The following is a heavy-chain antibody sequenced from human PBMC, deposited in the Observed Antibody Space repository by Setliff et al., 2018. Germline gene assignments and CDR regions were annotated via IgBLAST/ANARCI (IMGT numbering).Heavy chain of an antibody. D-gene: IGHD5-18*01. Sequence: SVKVSCKASGGTFSSYGITWVRQAPGQGLEWMGGTIPMFGTTNYAQKFQGRVTIITDASTSTSYMALSSLTSADTAVYYCAREGVDTRSSTDYRYYMDVWGKGTTGTVSS. CDR3: AREGVDTRSSTDYRYYMDV. V-gene: IGHV1-69*05. CDR2: TIPMFGTT. J-gene: IGHJ6*03. CDR1: GGTFSSYG.